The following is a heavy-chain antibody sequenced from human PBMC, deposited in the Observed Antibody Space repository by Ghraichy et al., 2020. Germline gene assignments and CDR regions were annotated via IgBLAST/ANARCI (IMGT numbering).Heavy chain of an antibody. CDR3: ARAAWSGKYSSGWCSFDY. J-gene: IGHJ4*02. CDR2: TYYRSKWYN. V-gene: IGHV6-1*01. CDR1: GDSVSSNSAA. Sequence: QTLSLTCAISGDSVSSNSAAWNWIRQSPSRGLEWLGRTYYRSKWYNDYAVSVKSRITINPDTSKNQFSLQLNSVTPEDTAVYYCARAAWSGKYSSGWCSFDYWGPGTLVTVSS. D-gene: IGHD6-19*01.